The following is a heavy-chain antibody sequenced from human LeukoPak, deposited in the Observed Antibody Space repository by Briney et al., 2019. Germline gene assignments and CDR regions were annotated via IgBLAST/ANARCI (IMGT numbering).Heavy chain of an antibody. CDR3: AKGDDFWSGYSDY. CDR2: ISGSGGST. CDR1: GFTFSDYY. V-gene: IGHV3-23*01. D-gene: IGHD3-3*01. J-gene: IGHJ4*02. Sequence: GGSLRLSCAASGFTFSDYYMNWIRQAPGKGLEWVSAISGSGGSTYYADSVKGRFTISRDNSKNTLYLQMNSLRAEDTAVYYCAKGDDFWSGYSDYWGQGTLVTVSS.